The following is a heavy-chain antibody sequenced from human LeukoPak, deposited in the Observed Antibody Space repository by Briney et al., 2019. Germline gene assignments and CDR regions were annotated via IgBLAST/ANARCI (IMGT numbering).Heavy chain of an antibody. V-gene: IGHV1-2*02. Sequence: ASVKVSRKASGYTFTGYYMHWVRQAPGQGLEWMGWINPNSGGTNYAQKFQGRVTMTRDTSISTAYMELSRLRSDDTAVYYCARVIYSSSWSDYWGQGTLVTVSS. CDR3: ARVIYSSSWSDY. J-gene: IGHJ4*02. CDR1: GYTFTGYY. CDR2: INPNSGGT. D-gene: IGHD6-13*01.